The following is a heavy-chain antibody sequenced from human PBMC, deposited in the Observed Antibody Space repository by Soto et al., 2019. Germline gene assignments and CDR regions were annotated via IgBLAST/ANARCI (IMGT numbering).Heavy chain of an antibody. V-gene: IGHV1-2*02. CDR2: IKPNTDDT. J-gene: IGHJ6*02. CDR1: GFTFSGFY. D-gene: IGHD2-15*01. Sequence: GASVKVSCKPSGFTFSGFYLHWVRQAPGQGLEWMGWIKPNTDDTGYAQKFQGRVTLTWDTSSSAGYMDLSRLRSDDTAVYYCARSPYSLEGEGKHYYYRMDLWGLGTTVTVSS. CDR3: ARSPYSLEGEGKHYYYRMDL.